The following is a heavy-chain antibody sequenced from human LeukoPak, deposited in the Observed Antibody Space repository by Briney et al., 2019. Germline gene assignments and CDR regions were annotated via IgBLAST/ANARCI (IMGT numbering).Heavy chain of an antibody. D-gene: IGHD2-15*01. CDR1: GFTFSSYG. V-gene: IGHV3-48*03. CDR3: ARDDIVVVVAARDYYYGMDV. J-gene: IGHJ6*02. Sequence: GGYLRLYGAASGFTFSSYGMNWVRQAPGKGLEWVSYISSSGSTIYYADSVKGRFTISRDNAKNSLYLQMNSLGAEDTAVYYCARDDIVVVVAARDYYYGMDVWGQGTTVTVSS. CDR2: ISSSGSTI.